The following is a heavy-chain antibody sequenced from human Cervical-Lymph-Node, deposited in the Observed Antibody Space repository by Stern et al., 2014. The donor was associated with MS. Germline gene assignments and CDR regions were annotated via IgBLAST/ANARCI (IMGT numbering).Heavy chain of an antibody. D-gene: IGHD1-26*01. CDR1: GGSISSSGYY. J-gene: IGHJ5*02. V-gene: IGHV4-61*02. CDR3: ATTRWDLFTWNWFDP. Sequence: VQLVESGPGLVKPSQTLSLTCTVSGGSISSSGYYWSWIRQPADKGLEWIGRIHDSGSPYYNPSLQSRGTISMDTATHQFSLKLTSVTAADTAVYYCATTRWDLFTWNWFDPWGQGTLVTVSS. CDR2: IHDSGSP.